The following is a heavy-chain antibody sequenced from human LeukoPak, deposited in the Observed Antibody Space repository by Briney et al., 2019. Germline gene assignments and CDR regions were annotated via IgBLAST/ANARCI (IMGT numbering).Heavy chain of an antibody. CDR1: GGSISSSSYY. Sequence: SETLSLTCTVSGGSISSSSYYWGWIRQPPGKGLEWIGSIYYSGSTYYNPSLKSRVTMSVDTSKNQFSLKLSSVTAADTAVYYCARDIGIAARPGYYYYYYYMDVWGKGTTVTVSS. CDR2: IYYSGST. CDR3: ARDIGIAARPGYYYYYYYMDV. J-gene: IGHJ6*03. V-gene: IGHV4-39*07. D-gene: IGHD6-6*01.